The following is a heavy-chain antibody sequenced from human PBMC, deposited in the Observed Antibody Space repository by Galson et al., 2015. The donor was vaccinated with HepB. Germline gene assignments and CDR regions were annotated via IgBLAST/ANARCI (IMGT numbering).Heavy chain of an antibody. CDR2: ISAYNDNT. V-gene: IGHV1-18*04. D-gene: IGHD2-15*01. CDR1: GYTFTSYG. J-gene: IGHJ6*02. CDR3: ARDLRYCSGGSCYVF. Sequence: SVKVSCKASGYTFTSYGISWVRQAPGQGLEWMGWISAYNDNTNYAQKLQGRVTMTTDTSTSTAYMELRSLRSDDTAVYYCARDLRYCSGGSCYVFWGQGTTVTVSS.